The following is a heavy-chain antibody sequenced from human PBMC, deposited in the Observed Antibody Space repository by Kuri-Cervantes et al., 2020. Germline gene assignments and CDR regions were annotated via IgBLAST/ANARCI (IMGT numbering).Heavy chain of an antibody. CDR1: RFTFSSYA. V-gene: IGHV3-23*01. Sequence: GESLKISCAATRFTFSSYAMSWSPQAPGKGLEWVSAISGSGGSTYYADSVKGRFTISRDNSKNTLYLQMNSLRAEDTAVYYCAKDKGPYYYYYYMDVGGKGTTVTVSS. CDR2: ISGSGGST. J-gene: IGHJ6*03. CDR3: AKDKGPYYYYYYMDV.